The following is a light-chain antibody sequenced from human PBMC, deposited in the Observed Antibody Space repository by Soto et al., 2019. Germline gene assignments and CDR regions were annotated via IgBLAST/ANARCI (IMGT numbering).Light chain of an antibody. CDR1: QSVDSH. CDR3: QQRDDWPIT. V-gene: IGKV3-11*01. CDR2: GAS. Sequence: DIVLTQSPASLSLSPGERATLSCRASQSVDSHLVWYQQKPGQAPRLLIFGASNRATGIPARFSGSGSGTDFTLAINRLEPDDFAVYYCQQRDDWPITFGQGTRLEIK. J-gene: IGKJ5*01.